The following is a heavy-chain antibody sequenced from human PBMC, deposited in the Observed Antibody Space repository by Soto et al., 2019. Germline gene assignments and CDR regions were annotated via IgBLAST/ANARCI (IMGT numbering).Heavy chain of an antibody. CDR3: ARDSPSDYVIHGPFDY. Sequence: QVQLVESGGGVVQPGRSLRISCAASRFNFSSYGMHWVRQAPGKGLEWVAVIWYDGSNKYYADSVKGRFTISRDNSKKTLYLQMNSLRAEDTAVYYCARDSPSDYVIHGPFDYWGQGTLVTVSS. CDR2: IWYDGSNK. V-gene: IGHV3-33*01. CDR1: RFNFSSYG. D-gene: IGHD3-10*02. J-gene: IGHJ4*02.